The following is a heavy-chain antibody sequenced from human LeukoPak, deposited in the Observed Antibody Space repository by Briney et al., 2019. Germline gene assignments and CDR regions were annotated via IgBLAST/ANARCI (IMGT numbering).Heavy chain of an antibody. CDR2: ISGSGGST. D-gene: IGHD3-22*01. J-gene: IGHJ4*02. V-gene: IGHV3-23*01. CDR3: AKRGVVIRVILVGFHKEAYYFDS. Sequence: GGSLTLSCAVSGITLSNYGMSWVRQAPGKGLEWVAGISGSGGSTNYADSVKGRFTISRDNPKNTLFLQMNGLRAEDTAVYFCAKRGVVIRVILVGFHKEAYYFDSWGQGALVTVSS. CDR1: GITLSNYG.